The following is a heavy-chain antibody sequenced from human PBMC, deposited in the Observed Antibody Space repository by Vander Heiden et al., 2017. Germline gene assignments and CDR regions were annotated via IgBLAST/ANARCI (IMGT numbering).Heavy chain of an antibody. CDR3: ARWIASWYGVDY. Sequence: VQLVASGGGAVQPGRSLRLSCAASGFPFSSYAMYWVRQAPGKGLEWVAVISYDGSNKDYTDSVKGRFTISRDNSKNTLYLQMNSLRPEDTAVYYCARWIASWYGVDYWGQGTLVTVSS. J-gene: IGHJ4*02. V-gene: IGHV3-30-3*01. CDR1: GFPFSSYA. CDR2: ISYDGSNK. D-gene: IGHD6-13*01.